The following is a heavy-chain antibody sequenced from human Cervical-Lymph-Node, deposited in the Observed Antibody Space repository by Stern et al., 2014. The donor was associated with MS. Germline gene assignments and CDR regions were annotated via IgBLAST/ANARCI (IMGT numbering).Heavy chain of an antibody. Sequence: VHLVESGAEVKKPGASVKVSCKASGYTFTDFGFSWVRQAPGQGLEWMGWITTYNGNTNYAQKLQGRITMTTDTSTSTAYMELRSLRADDTAVYYCARDRWGIAVAGEYFDYWGQGTLVTVSS. CDR1: GYTFTDFG. CDR3: ARDRWGIAVAGEYFDY. J-gene: IGHJ4*02. V-gene: IGHV1-18*01. CDR2: ITTYNGNT. D-gene: IGHD6-19*01.